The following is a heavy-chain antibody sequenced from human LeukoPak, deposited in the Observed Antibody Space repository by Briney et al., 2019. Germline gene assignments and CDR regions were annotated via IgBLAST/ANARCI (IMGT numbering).Heavy chain of an antibody. CDR1: GFTFSDFA. CDR2: ISYDGTKR. D-gene: IGHD2-2*01. CDR3: ARPEVPAAIHSFQY. V-gene: IGHV3-30*04. J-gene: IGHJ4*02. Sequence: GGSLRLSCAASGFTFSDFAMHWVRQAPGKGLEWVAVISYDGTKRYYADSVKGRFTISRDNAKNTVFLEMNSLKSEDTALYFCARPEVPAAIHSFQYWGQGTLVTVSS.